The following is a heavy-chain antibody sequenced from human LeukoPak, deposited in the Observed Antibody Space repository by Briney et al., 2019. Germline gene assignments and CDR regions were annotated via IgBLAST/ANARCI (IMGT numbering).Heavy chain of an antibody. J-gene: IGHJ3*02. D-gene: IGHD2-15*01. CDR2: VKQDGSET. V-gene: IGHV3-7*01. CDR3: ASVVTWMERAFDI. Sequence: GGSLRLSCAASGFTFSSYWMSWVRQAPGKGLEWVANVKQDGSETYYVDSVRGRFTISRDNAKNSLSLQMNGLRAEDSAVYYCASVVTWMERAFDIWGQGTMVTVSS. CDR1: GFTFSSYW.